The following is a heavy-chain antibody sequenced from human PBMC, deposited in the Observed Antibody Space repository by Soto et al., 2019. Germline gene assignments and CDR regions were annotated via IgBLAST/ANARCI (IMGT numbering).Heavy chain of an antibody. V-gene: IGHV3-33*06. CDR3: AKELPGDAFDI. Sequence: QVQLVESGGGVVQPGTSLRLSCAASGFTFSTYGMHWVRQAPGKGLEWVAIIWYDGSNKYHADSVKGRFTISRDNSKNTLYLQISSLRVEDTAVYYCAKELPGDAFDIWGQGTMVTVSS. CDR1: GFTFSTYG. D-gene: IGHD2-15*01. CDR2: IWYDGSNK. J-gene: IGHJ3*02.